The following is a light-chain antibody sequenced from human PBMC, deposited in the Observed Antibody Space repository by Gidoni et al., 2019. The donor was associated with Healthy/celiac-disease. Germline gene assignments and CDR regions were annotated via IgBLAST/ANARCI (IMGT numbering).Light chain of an antibody. J-gene: IGLJ2*01. CDR1: SSDVGGYNS. CDR2: EVS. CDR3: SSYTSSSTRRV. Sequence: QSALTQPASVSGSPGQSITISCTGTSSDVGGYNSVSWYQQHPGKAPKLMIYEVSNRPSGVSNRFSGSKSGNTASLTISGLQAEDEADYYCSSYTSSSTRRVFGGGTKLTVL. V-gene: IGLV2-14*01.